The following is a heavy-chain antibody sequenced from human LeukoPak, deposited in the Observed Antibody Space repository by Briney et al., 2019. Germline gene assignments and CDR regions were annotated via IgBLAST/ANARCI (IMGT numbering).Heavy chain of an antibody. CDR2: MYYSGST. V-gene: IGHV4-59*08. D-gene: IGHD6-13*01. CDR1: GGSISSDY. Sequence: SETLSLTCTVTGGSISSDYWSWIRQPPGKGLEWIGYMYYSGSTNYNLSLKSRATISVDTSKNQFSLKVSSVTAADTAIYYCARHLGQSSGWFPVDYWGQGILVTVSS. J-gene: IGHJ4*02. CDR3: ARHLGQSSGWFPVDY.